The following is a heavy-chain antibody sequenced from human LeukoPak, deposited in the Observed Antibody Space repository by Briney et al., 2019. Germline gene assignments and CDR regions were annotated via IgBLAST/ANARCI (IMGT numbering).Heavy chain of an antibody. J-gene: IGHJ6*03. V-gene: IGHV3-20*04. Sequence: GGSLRLSCAASGLTFDDHGMSWVRQAPGKGLQWVSAINWNGDSTSYADSVKGRFTISRDNAKNSLYLQMNSLRAEDTALYYCAREKVTTANYYYMDVWGKGTTVTVSS. CDR3: AREKVTTANYYYMDV. CDR2: INWNGDST. D-gene: IGHD4-11*01. CDR1: GLTFDDHG.